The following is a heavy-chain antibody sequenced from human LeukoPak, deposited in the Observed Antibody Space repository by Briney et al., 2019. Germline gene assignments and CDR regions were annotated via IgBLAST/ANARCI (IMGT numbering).Heavy chain of an antibody. Sequence: PGRSLSLSCTASGFTFGDYAMGWVRQAPGKGVEWVSAICGSGDITYYADSVKGRFTIARDNSKNTLSLQINSLRAEDTAVYYCAKDPVESYYDSSGYYVDYWGQGTLVTVSS. V-gene: IGHV3-23*01. CDR1: GFTFGDYA. CDR3: AKDPVESYYDSSGYYVDY. D-gene: IGHD3-22*01. J-gene: IGHJ4*02. CDR2: ICGSGDIT.